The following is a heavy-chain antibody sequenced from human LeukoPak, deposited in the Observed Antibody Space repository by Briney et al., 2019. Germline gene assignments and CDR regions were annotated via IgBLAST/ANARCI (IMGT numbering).Heavy chain of an antibody. D-gene: IGHD1-14*01. Sequence: GASVKVSCKASGYTFTSYGISWVRQAPGQGLEWMGWISAYNGNTNYAQKLQGRVTMTTDTSTSTAYMELRSLRSDDTAVYYCARARRGSAPYYYYYMDVWGQGTTVTVSS. J-gene: IGHJ6*03. CDR2: ISAYNGNT. CDR3: ARARRGSAPYYYYYMDV. CDR1: GYTFTSYG. V-gene: IGHV1-18*01.